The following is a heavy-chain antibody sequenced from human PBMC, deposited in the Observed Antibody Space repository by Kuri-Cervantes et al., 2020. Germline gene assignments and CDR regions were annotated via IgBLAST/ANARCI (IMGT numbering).Heavy chain of an antibody. D-gene: IGHD3-22*01. CDR1: GFTFSSYG. CDR3: ARVPEYYYDSSGYPHVSEGDV. V-gene: IGHV3-33*01. Sequence: GESLKISCAASGFTFSSYGMHWVRQAPGKGLEWVAVIWYGGSNKYYADSVKGRFTISRDNSKNTLYLQMNSLRAEDTAVYYCARVPEYYYDSSGYPHVSEGDVWGQGTTVTVS. J-gene: IGHJ6*02. CDR2: IWYGGSNK.